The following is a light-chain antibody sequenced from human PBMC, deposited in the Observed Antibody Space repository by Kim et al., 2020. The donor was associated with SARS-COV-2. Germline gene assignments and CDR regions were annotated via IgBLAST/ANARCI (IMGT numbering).Light chain of an antibody. CDR3: QQYYITPLT. J-gene: IGKJ4*01. CDR1: QNVLYSSNNKNY. V-gene: IGKV4-1*01. CDR2: WAS. Sequence: DIVMTQSPDSLAVSLGERATINCKSSQNVLYSSNNKNYLAWYQQKPGQPPKLLIYWASTRESGVPDRFSGSGSGTDFTLTISSLQAEDVAVYYCQQYYITPLTFGGGTKLEI.